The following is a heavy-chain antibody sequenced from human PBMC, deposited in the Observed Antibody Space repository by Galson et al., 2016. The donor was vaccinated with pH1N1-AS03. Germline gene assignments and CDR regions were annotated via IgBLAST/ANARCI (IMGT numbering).Heavy chain of an antibody. CDR1: GFTFNRYS. D-gene: IGHD6-19*01. CDR3: ARDPSGDRSGWYYFDY. V-gene: IGHV3-7*03. Sequence: SLRLSCAGSGFTFNRYSLNWVRQAPGKGLEWVATTNQDGSEKYFVDSVKGRFTISRDDAKNSLYLQMNSLRAEDSALYYCARDPSGDRSGWYYFDYWGQGTLVTVSS. CDR2: TNQDGSEK. J-gene: IGHJ4*02.